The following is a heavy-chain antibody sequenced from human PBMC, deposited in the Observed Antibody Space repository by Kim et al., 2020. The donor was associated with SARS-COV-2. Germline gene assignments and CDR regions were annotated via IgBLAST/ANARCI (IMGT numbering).Heavy chain of an antibody. CDR3: ARADIGSYYGYYYVIDL. D-gene: IGHD1-26*01. J-gene: IGHJ6*02. CDR2: ISYDGSNK. Sequence: GGSLRLSCAASGFTFSSYAMHWVRQAPGKGLEWVAVISYDGSNKYYADSVKGRFTISRDNSKNTLYLQMNSLRAEDTAVYYCARADIGSYYGYYYVIDLWGQGTTVSVSS. V-gene: IGHV3-30*04. CDR1: GFTFSSYA.